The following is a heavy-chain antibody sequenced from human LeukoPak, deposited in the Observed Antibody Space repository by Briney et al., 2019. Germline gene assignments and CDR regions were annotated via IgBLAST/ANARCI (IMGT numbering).Heavy chain of an antibody. CDR2: ISGSGGST. Sequence: GGSLRLSCAASGFTFSSYGMSWVRQAPGKGLEWVSAISGSGGSTYYADSVKGLFTISRDNSKNTLYLQMNSLRAEDTAVYYCAKDLSSWYYYGSGSYGAFDIWGQGTMVTVSS. CDR1: GFTFSSYG. V-gene: IGHV3-23*01. D-gene: IGHD3-10*01. J-gene: IGHJ3*02. CDR3: AKDLSSWYYYGSGSYGAFDI.